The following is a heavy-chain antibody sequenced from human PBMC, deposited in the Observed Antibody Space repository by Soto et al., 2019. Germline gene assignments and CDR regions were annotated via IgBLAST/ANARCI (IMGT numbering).Heavy chain of an antibody. CDR3: ARGTSHPDY. V-gene: IGHV3-53*01. CDR1: GFTVGSNY. D-gene: IGHD2-2*01. J-gene: IGHJ4*02. CDR2: IYSEGTP. Sequence: EVQLVESGGGLTQPGVSLRLSCAASGFTVGSNYMSWVRQAPGKGLEWVSVIYSEGTPYYADSVKGRFTISRENAKNSLYLQMNSLRDEDTAVYYCARGTSHPDYWGQGTLVTVSS.